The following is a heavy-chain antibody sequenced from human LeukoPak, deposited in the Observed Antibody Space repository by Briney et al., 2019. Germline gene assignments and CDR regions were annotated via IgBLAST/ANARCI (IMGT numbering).Heavy chain of an antibody. D-gene: IGHD1-26*01. CDR2: IKQDGSNK. Sequence: GGSLRLSCAASGFTFSSYWMSWVRQAPGKGLEWVANIKQDGSNKYYADSVKGRFTISRDKSKNTLYLQMSSLRAEDTAVYYCAKDISYYENAFDIWGQGTMVTVSS. V-gene: IGHV3-7*01. CDR3: AKDISYYENAFDI. J-gene: IGHJ3*02. CDR1: GFTFSSYW.